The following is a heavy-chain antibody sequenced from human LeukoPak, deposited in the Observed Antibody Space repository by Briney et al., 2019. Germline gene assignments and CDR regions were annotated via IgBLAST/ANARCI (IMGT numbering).Heavy chain of an antibody. V-gene: IGHV1-18*01. J-gene: IGHJ6*03. CDR3: ARERRTTVTAYYYYYYMDV. CDR1: GYTFTSYG. D-gene: IGHD4-17*01. CDR2: ISAYNGNT. Sequence: ASVKVSCKASGYTFTSYGISWVRQAPGQGLEWMGWISAYNGNTNYAQKLQGRVTMTTDTSTSTAYMELRSLRSDDTAVYYCARERRTTVTAYYYYYYMDVWGKGTTVTVSS.